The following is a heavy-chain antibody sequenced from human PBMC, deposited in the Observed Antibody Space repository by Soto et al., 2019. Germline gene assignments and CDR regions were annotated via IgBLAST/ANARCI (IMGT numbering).Heavy chain of an antibody. V-gene: IGHV3-23*01. CDR1: GFTFSSYA. J-gene: IGHJ4*02. Sequence: EVQLLESGGGLVQPGGSLRLSCAASGFTFSSYAMSWVRQAPGKGLEWVSAISGSGGSTYYADSVKGRFTISRDNSKHTLYLQMNSLRAEDTAVYYCAKDSLGAMGNDYWGQGTLVTVSS. CDR3: AKDSLGAMGNDY. CDR2: ISGSGGST. D-gene: IGHD3-16*01.